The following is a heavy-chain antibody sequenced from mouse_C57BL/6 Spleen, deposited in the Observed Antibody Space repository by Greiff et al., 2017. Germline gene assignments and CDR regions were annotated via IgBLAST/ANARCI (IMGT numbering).Heavy chain of an antibody. V-gene: IGHV3-6*01. J-gene: IGHJ3*01. Sequence: VQLKESGPGLVKPSQSLSLTCSVTGYSITSGYYWNWIRQFPGNKLEWMGYISYDGSNNYNPSLKNRISITRDPSKNQFFLKLNSVTTEDTATYYCARGGWDRGFAYWGQGTLVTVSA. D-gene: IGHD3-3*01. CDR3: ARGGWDRGFAY. CDR1: GYSITSGYY. CDR2: ISYDGSN.